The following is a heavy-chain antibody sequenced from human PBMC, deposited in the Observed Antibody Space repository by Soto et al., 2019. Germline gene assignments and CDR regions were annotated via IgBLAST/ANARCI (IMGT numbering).Heavy chain of an antibody. D-gene: IGHD6-19*01. J-gene: IGHJ4*02. Sequence: VQLVESGGGVVQPGRSLRLSCAASGFTFSDYAMHWVRQAPGKGLEWVAVVSHDGRNTQYADSVKGRFTISRDSSKNTVSLEMTSLRAEDTAVYYCAKGGGQWLVTSDFNYWGQGALVTVSS. CDR1: GFTFSDYA. CDR2: VSHDGRNT. CDR3: AKGGGQWLVTSDFNY. V-gene: IGHV3-30*18.